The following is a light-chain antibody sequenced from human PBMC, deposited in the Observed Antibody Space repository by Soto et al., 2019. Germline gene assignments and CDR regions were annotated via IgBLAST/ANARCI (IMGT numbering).Light chain of an antibody. J-gene: IGLJ1*01. CDR2: GNT. Sequence: QSVLTQPPSVSGAPGQRVTISCTGCSSNIGAGCEVHWYQHLPGKAPKLLIYGNTNRPSGVPDRFSGSKSGTSAPLAISGLQSEDEAEYYCAAWDDNLSGFYVFGTGTKVTVL. CDR3: AAWDDNLSGFYV. CDR1: SSNIGAGCE. V-gene: IGLV1-40*01.